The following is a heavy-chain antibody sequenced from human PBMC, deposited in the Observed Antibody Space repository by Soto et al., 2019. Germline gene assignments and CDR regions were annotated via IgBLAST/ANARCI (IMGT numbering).Heavy chain of an antibody. Sequence: GGSLRLSCAASGFTFNTAWMSWVRQAPGKGLEWVGRIKSKTDGGTTDYAAPVKGRFTISRDDSKNTLYLQMNSLKTEDTAVYYCTTDVYYYDSSGYWAWGQGTLVTVSS. V-gene: IGHV3-15*01. CDR1: GFTFNTAW. J-gene: IGHJ5*02. CDR3: TTDVYYYDSSGYWA. CDR2: IKSKTDGGTT. D-gene: IGHD3-22*01.